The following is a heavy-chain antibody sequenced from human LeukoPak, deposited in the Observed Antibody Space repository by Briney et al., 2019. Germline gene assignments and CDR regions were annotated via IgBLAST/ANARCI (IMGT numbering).Heavy chain of an antibody. J-gene: IGHJ4*02. D-gene: IGHD6-13*01. Sequence: SETLSLTCTVSGSSINSYYWSWIRQPPGKGLEWIGYNYYSGITNYNPSLKSRVTISVDTSKNQFSLKLSSVTAADTAVYYCARAVYSSSALDYWGQGTLVTVSS. CDR3: ARAVYSSSALDY. V-gene: IGHV4-59*01. CDR1: GSSINSYY. CDR2: NYYSGIT.